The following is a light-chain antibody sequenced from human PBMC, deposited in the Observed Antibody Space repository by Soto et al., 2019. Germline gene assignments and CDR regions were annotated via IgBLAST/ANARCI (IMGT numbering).Light chain of an antibody. CDR1: QSVSTW. CDR3: QQYNSNPRT. Sequence: DIQMTQSPSTLSASVGDRVTITCRASQSVSTWLAWYQQKPGTVPKLLIYKAYSLESGVPSRFSGSGSGTEFTLTISSLQPDDFATYYCQQYNSNPRTFGGGTKVEIK. V-gene: IGKV1-5*03. CDR2: KAY. J-gene: IGKJ4*01.